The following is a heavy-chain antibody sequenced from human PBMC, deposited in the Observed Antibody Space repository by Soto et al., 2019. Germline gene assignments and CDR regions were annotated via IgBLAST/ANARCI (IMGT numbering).Heavy chain of an antibody. V-gene: IGHV1-69*01. CDR3: AANHCSGGSCYSAGFDP. CDR2: IIPIFGTA. CDR1: GGTFSSYA. J-gene: IGHJ5*02. D-gene: IGHD2-15*01. Sequence: QVQLVQSGAEVKKPGSSVKVSCKASGGTFSSYAISWVRQAPGQGLEWMGGIIPIFGTANYAQKFQGRVTITADESTSTAYRELSSLRSEDTAVYYCAANHCSGGSCYSAGFDPWGQGTLVTVSS.